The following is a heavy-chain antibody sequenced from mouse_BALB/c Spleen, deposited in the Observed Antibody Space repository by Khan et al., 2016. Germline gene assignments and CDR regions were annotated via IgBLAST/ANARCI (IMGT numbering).Heavy chain of an antibody. CDR1: GYSITSGYY. J-gene: IGHJ4*01. D-gene: IGHD6-1*01. CDR2: ISYDGSN. Sequence: EVQLQESGPGLVKPSQSLSLTCSVTGYSITSGYYWNWIRQVPGNKLEWMGYISYDGSNIYNPSLKNRISITRDTSKNQFFLKLNSVTTEDTATYYCARDRSGAMDYWGQGTSVTVSS. V-gene: IGHV3-6*02. CDR3: ARDRSGAMDY.